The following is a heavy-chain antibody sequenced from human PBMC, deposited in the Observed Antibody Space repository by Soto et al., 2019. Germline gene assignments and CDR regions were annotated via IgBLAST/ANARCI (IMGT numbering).Heavy chain of an antibody. J-gene: IGHJ4*02. CDR1: GYTFTSYY. V-gene: IGHV1-18*01. D-gene: IGHD3-16*01. CDR3: ANALGLYYFDY. Sequence: ASVKVSCKASGYTFTSYYISWVRQAPGQGLEWMGWISAGNGNTKYAQKLQGRVTITRDTSASTAYMELSSLRSEDTAVYYCANALGLYYFDYWGQGTLVTVS. CDR2: ISAGNGNT.